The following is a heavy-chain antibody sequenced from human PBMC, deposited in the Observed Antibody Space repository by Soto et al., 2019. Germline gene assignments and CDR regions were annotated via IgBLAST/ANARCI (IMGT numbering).Heavy chain of an antibody. CDR2: IIPILGIA. CDR3: ARPLQDGTNGVCYDAFDI. CDR1: GGTFSSYT. D-gene: IGHD2-8*01. Sequence: QVQLVQSGAEVKKPGSSVKVSCKASGGTFSSYTISWVRQAPGQGLEWMGRIIPILGIANYVQKFQGRVTITADKSTSTAYMELSSLRSEDTAVYDCARPLQDGTNGVCYDAFDIWGQGTMVTVSS. V-gene: IGHV1-69*02. J-gene: IGHJ3*02.